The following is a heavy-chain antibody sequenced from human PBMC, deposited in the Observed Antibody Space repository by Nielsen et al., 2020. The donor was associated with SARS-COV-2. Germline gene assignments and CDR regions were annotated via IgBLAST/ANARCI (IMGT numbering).Heavy chain of an antibody. Sequence: SETLSLTYTVSGGSISSGGYYWSWIRQPPGKGLEWIGYIYYSGSTNYNPSLKSRVTISVDTSKNQFSLKLSSVTAADTAVYYCAIDGATTTRWGQGTLVTVSS. CDR1: GGSISSGGYY. CDR2: IYYSGST. V-gene: IGHV4-61*08. J-gene: IGHJ4*02. CDR3: AIDGATTTR. D-gene: IGHD1-26*01.